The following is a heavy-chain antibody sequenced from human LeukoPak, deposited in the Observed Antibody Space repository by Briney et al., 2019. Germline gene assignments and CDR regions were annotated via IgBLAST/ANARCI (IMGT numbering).Heavy chain of an antibody. CDR2: ISYDGSNK. CDR3: ANRRDGFNI. Sequence: PGRSLRLSCVASGFTFSSYGIHWVRQAPGKGLEWVAVISYDGSNKYYADSVKGRFTISRDNSKNTLYLQMNSLRAEDTAIYHCANRRDGFNIWGQGTMVTVSS. D-gene: IGHD4-17*01. V-gene: IGHV3-30*18. J-gene: IGHJ3*02. CDR1: GFTFSSYG.